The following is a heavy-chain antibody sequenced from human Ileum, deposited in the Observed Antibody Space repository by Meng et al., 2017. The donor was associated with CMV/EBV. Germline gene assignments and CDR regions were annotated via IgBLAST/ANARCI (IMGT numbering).Heavy chain of an antibody. Sequence: QQLQVEAVLLKLSGTLSPPGVVYGGSVSGYSCGGIRQLPGKGLEWMGEINHRGSTNYNPSLKRRVTISADTSKKWFSLKVSSVTAADTAVYYCAREAVGVENGDYADYWGQGILVTVSS. D-gene: IGHD4-17*01. CDR2: INHRGST. J-gene: IGHJ4*02. V-gene: IGHV4-34*01. CDR3: AREAVGVENGDYADY. CDR1: GGSVSGYS.